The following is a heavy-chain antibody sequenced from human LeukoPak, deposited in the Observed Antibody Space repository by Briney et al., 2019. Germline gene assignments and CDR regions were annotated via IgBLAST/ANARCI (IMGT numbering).Heavy chain of an antibody. Sequence: PGGSLRLSCAASGFTSDDYAMHWIRQAPGKGLEWVSGISWNSGSIDYADSVKGRFTISRDNAKNSLYLQMNSLRTEDTALYYCAKDNGYNFDYWGQGTLVTVSS. J-gene: IGHJ4*02. CDR3: AKDNGYNFDY. CDR1: GFTSDDYA. CDR2: ISWNSGSI. D-gene: IGHD5-18*01. V-gene: IGHV3-9*02.